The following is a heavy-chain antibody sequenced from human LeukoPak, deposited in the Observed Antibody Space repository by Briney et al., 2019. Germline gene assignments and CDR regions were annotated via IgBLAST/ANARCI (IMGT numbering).Heavy chain of an antibody. CDR3: ARDPDGSGSYGAFDI. J-gene: IGHJ3*02. V-gene: IGHV3-66*02. CDR2: IYSGGST. Sequence: GGSLRLSCAASGFTISSNYMSWVRQAPGKGLEWVSVIYSGGSTYYADSVKGRFTISRDNSKNTLYLQMNSLRAEDTAVYYCARDPDGSGSYGAFDIWGQGTMVTVSS. CDR1: GFTISSNY. D-gene: IGHD3-10*01.